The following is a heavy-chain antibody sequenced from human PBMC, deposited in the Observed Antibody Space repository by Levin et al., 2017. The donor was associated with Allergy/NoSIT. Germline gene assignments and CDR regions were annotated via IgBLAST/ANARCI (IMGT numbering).Heavy chain of an antibody. V-gene: IGHV3-30*18. Sequence: LSLTCAASGFTFSSSGMHWVRQAPGKGLEWVAVISYDGSNKYYADSVKGRFTISRDNSKNTLYLQMNSLRAEDTAVYYCAKDGRDSSSWYDYWGQGTLVTVSS. CDR1: GFTFSSSG. D-gene: IGHD6-13*01. J-gene: IGHJ4*02. CDR2: ISYDGSNK. CDR3: AKDGRDSSSWYDY.